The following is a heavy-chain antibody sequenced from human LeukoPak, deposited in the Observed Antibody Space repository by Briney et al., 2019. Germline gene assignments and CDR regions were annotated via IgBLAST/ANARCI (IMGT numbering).Heavy chain of an antibody. D-gene: IGHD3-22*01. Sequence: PGGSLRLSCAASGFTFSSYSMNWVRQAPGKGLEWVSSISSSSSYIYYADSVKGRFTISRDNAKNSLYLQMNSLRAEDTAVYYCARRYHYYDSSGRFDYWGQGTLVTVSS. CDR3: ARRYHYYDSSGRFDY. V-gene: IGHV3-21*01. J-gene: IGHJ4*02. CDR2: ISSSSSYI. CDR1: GFTFSSYS.